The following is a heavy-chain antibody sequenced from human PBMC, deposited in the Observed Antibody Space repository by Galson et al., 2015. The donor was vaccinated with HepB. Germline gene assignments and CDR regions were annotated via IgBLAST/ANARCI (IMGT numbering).Heavy chain of an antibody. V-gene: IGHV3-33*01. CDR3: ARLRGSLVGAVGY. Sequence: SLRLSCAASGFTFSSYGMHWVRQAPGKGLEWVAVIWDDGSNKYYADSVKGRFTISRDNSKNTLYLQMNSLRAEGTAVYYCARLRGSLVGAVGYWGQGTQVTVSS. CDR1: GFTFSSYG. J-gene: IGHJ4*02. D-gene: IGHD2-15*01. CDR2: IWDDGSNK.